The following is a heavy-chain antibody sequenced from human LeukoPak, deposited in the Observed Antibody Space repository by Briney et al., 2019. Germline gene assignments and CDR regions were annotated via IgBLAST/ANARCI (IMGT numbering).Heavy chain of an antibody. CDR1: GFTFSNSW. J-gene: IGHJ4*02. Sequence: GGSLRLSCEVSGFTFSNSWMHWVRQIPGKGLVWVSRIKSDGIDTLYADSVKGRFTISRDNAKNTVYLQMNSLRVEDTAVYYCVRDGSYKFDYWGQGTLVTVSS. D-gene: IGHD1-26*01. V-gene: IGHV3-74*01. CDR2: IKSDGIDT. CDR3: VRDGSYKFDY.